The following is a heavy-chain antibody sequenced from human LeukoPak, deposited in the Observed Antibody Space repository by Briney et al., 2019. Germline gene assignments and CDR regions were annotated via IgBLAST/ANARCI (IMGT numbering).Heavy chain of an antibody. CDR1: GYTFTING. CDR2: ISAYSGNT. CDR3: ARDGGSQPDL. Sequence: ASVKVSCKTSGYTFTINGISWVRQAPGQGLEWMGWISAYSGNTNYAQKPQGRVTMTTDTSTSTAYMELRSLRSDDTAVYYCARDGGSQPDLWGQGTLVTVSS. D-gene: IGHD2-15*01. J-gene: IGHJ5*02. V-gene: IGHV1-18*01.